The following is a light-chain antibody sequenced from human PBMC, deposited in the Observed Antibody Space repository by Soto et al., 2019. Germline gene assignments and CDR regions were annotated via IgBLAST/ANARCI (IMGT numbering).Light chain of an antibody. CDR1: QSVSSS. J-gene: IGKJ2*01. V-gene: IGKV3-15*01. CDR3: QQYNAWPPYT. Sequence: ETVMTQSPATLSVSPGERATLSCRASQSVSSSLAWYQQKPGQAPRLLIYGASTSATGIPARFSGSGSGTDFTLTISSLQSEDFAVYYCQQYNAWPPYTFGQGTKLEIK. CDR2: GAS.